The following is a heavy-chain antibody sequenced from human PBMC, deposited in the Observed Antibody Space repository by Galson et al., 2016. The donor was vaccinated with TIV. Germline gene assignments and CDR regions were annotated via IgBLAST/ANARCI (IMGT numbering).Heavy chain of an antibody. V-gene: IGHV3-20*01. CDR2: INWNGGST. J-gene: IGHJ4*02. D-gene: IGHD2-21*02. CDR3: ARLRSCGGDCYYFDY. CDR1: GFTFDAYD. Sequence: SLRLSCAASGFTFDAYDMNWVRQAPGKGLEWVSDINWNGGSTGYADSVKGRFTISRDNAKNSLYLQMNSLRAEDTALYHCARLRSCGGDCYYFDYWGQGTLVTVSS.